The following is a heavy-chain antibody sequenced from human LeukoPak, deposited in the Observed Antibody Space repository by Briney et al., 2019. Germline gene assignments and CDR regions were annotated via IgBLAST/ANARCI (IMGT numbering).Heavy chain of an antibody. V-gene: IGHV4-4*07. CDR2: IYTSGST. CDR1: GGSISSYY. CDR3: ARLIVGATRYYYGMDV. Sequence: SETLSLTCTVSGGSISSYYWSWIRQPAGKGLEGIGRIYTSGSTNYNPSLKSRVTMSVDTSKNQFSLKLSSVTAADTAVYYCARLIVGATRYYYGMDVWGQGTTVTVSS. J-gene: IGHJ6*02. D-gene: IGHD1-26*01.